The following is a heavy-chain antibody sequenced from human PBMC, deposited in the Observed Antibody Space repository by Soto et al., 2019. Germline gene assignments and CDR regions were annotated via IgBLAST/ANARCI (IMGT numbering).Heavy chain of an antibody. CDR1: GSSVSNYE. CDR2: IGNRGATK. CDR3: ARFEVGHRDGMDV. D-gene: IGHD3-9*01. V-gene: IGHV3-48*03. J-gene: IGHJ6*02. Sequence: GRSLRLSCTASGSSVSNYEVNWVRQAPGKGLEGISYIGNRGATKYYADSVKGRFTISRDNAKNSLYLQMNSLRAEDTAIYYFARFEVGHRDGMDVWGQGTTVTVSS.